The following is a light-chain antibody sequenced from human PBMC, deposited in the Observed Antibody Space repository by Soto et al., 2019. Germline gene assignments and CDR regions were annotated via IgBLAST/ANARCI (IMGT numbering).Light chain of an antibody. V-gene: IGKV1-27*01. CDR2: ATS. CDR3: HSYNSAPLT. J-gene: IGKJ4*01. Sequence: DIQMTQSPSSLSASVGDRVTITCRASQDISNSLAWYQQKPGKVPKVLIYATSILQSGVPARFSGSGSGTDFTLTISSLQPEDVANYYCHSYNSAPLTFGGGTKVEI. CDR1: QDISNS.